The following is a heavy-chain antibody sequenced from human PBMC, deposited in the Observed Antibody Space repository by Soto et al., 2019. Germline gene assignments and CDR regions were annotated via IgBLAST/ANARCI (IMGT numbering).Heavy chain of an antibody. CDR3: ARGPYDFWSGYPYYFDY. D-gene: IGHD3-3*01. J-gene: IGHJ4*02. CDR2: MNPNSGNT. Sequence: GASVKVSCKASGYTFTSYDINWVRQATGQGLEWMGWMNPNSGNTGYAQKFQGRVTMTRNTSISTAYMELSSLGSEDTAVYYCARGPYDFWSGYPYYFDYWGQGTLVTVSS. CDR1: GYTFTSYD. V-gene: IGHV1-8*01.